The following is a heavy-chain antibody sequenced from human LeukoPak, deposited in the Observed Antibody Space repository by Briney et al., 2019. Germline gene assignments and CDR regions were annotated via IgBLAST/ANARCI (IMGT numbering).Heavy chain of an antibody. CDR3: ALASRSGWRGVFDS. D-gene: IGHD6-19*01. Sequence: PGGSLRLSCVASRFTFNNHDMSWVRQAPGKGLEWVSGISGNGGITYYADSVKGRFTISRDNSDDTLYLQMNSLRADDTGVYYCALASRSGWRGVFDSWGQGILVTVSS. CDR2: ISGNGGIT. J-gene: IGHJ4*02. CDR1: RFTFNNHD. V-gene: IGHV3-23*01.